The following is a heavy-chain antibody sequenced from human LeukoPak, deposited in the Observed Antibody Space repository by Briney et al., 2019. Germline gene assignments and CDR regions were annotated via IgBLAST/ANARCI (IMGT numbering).Heavy chain of an antibody. J-gene: IGHJ4*02. D-gene: IGHD6-13*01. Sequence: SETLSLTCTVSGGSISSSTYYWGWIRQPPGKGLEWIGSIFYSGGTYYNPSLKSRVTMSVGTSKNQFSLRLSSVNAADTAVYYCARDILATSIAAPYYWGQGTLVTVSS. V-gene: IGHV4-39*07. CDR1: GGSISSSTYY. CDR2: IFYSGGT. CDR3: ARDILATSIAAPYY.